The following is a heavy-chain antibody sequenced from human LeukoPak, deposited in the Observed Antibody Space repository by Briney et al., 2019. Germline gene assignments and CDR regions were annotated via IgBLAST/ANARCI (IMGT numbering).Heavy chain of an antibody. CDR3: AKSLLTTAAGTGRAFDI. CDR1: GFTFSGYT. Sequence: GGSLRLSCAASGFTFSGYTMTWVRQAPGKGLEWVSSISNSSTYIYYADSVKGRFTISRDNSKNTLFLQMNNLRAEDTAKYYCAKSLLTTAAGTGRAFDIWGQGTMVTVSS. V-gene: IGHV3-21*04. D-gene: IGHD2/OR15-2a*01. CDR2: ISNSSTYI. J-gene: IGHJ3*02.